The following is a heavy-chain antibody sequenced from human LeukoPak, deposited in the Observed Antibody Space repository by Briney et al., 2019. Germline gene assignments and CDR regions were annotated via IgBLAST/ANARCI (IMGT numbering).Heavy chain of an antibody. Sequence: RSLRLSCTASGFTFGYYVMNWVRQAPGKGLGWVGFIRSGGTTEYAASVKGRFIISRDDSKSIAYLQMNSLKTEDTAVYYCSSPRRSSGWYDFDYWGQGTLVTVSS. CDR3: SSPRRSSGWYDFDY. CDR1: GFTFGYYV. V-gene: IGHV3-49*04. J-gene: IGHJ4*02. CDR2: IRSGGTT. D-gene: IGHD6-19*01.